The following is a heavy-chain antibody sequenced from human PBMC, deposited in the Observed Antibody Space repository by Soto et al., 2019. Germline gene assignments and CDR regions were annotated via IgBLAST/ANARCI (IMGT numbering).Heavy chain of an antibody. Sequence: QVQLVESGGGVVQPGRSLRLSCAASGFTFSSYGMHWVRQAPGKGLEWVAVISYAGSNKYYADSVKGRFNISRDNSKNTLDLQMNSLRAEDRAVYYRAKGDRLDITMIEHWGQGTLVTVSS. CDR2: ISYAGSNK. D-gene: IGHD3-22*01. CDR3: AKGDRLDITMIEH. CDR1: GFTFSSYG. J-gene: IGHJ1*01. V-gene: IGHV3-30*18.